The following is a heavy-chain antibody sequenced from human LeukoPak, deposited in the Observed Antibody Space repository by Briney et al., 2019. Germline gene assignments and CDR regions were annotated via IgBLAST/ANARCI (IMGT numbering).Heavy chain of an antibody. CDR1: GFTFSSYG. D-gene: IGHD3-9*01. V-gene: IGHV3-30*03. CDR2: ISYDGSNK. J-gene: IGHJ6*03. CDR3: ARGSIDYDILTGYPTDYYYYYMDV. Sequence: PGGSLRLSCAASGFTFSSYGMHWVRQAPGKGLEWVAVISYDGSNKYYADSVKGRFTISRDNSKNTLYLQMNSLRAEDTAVYYCARGSIDYDILTGYPTDYYYYYMDVWGKGTTVTISS.